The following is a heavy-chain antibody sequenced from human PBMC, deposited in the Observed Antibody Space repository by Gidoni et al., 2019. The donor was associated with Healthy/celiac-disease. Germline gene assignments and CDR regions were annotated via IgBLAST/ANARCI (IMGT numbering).Heavy chain of an antibody. Sequence: EVQLVESGGGLVQPGGSLRLSCAASGFTVSSNYLVWVRQAPGKGLEWVSVIYSGGSTYYAESVKGRFTISRHNSKNTLYLQMNSLRAEDTAVYYCARVMITFGGVIDLYYYYGMDVWGQGTTVTVSS. J-gene: IGHJ6*02. CDR2: IYSGGST. V-gene: IGHV3-53*04. CDR3: ARVMITFGGVIDLYYYYGMDV. CDR1: GFTVSSNY. D-gene: IGHD3-16*02.